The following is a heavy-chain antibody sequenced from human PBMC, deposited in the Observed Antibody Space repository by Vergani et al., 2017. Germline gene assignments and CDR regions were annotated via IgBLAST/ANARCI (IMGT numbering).Heavy chain of an antibody. D-gene: IGHD4-17*01. CDR3: ANLDYAYAFDI. V-gene: IGHV3-23*04. CDR2: ISGSGGST. CDR1: GFTFSSYA. J-gene: IGHJ3*02. Sequence: EVQLVESGGGLVQPGGSLRLSCAASGFTFSSYAMRWVRQAPGKGLEWVSVISGSGGSTYYADSVKGRFTISRDNAKNSLYLQMNSLRAEDTALYYCANLDYAYAFDIWGQGTMVTVSS.